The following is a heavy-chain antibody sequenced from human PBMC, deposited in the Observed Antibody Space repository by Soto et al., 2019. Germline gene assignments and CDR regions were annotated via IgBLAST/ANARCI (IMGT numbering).Heavy chain of an antibody. CDR1: GFTFSSYE. J-gene: IGHJ6*02. CDR3: ARDDGLGLAPYYGMDV. Sequence: EVQLVESGGGLVQPGGSLRLSCAASGFTFSSYEMNWVRQAPGKGLEWVSYISSSGSTIFYADSVKGRFTISTDNAKNSLYMQMNSLRADDTAGYYCARDDGLGLAPYYGMDVWGQGTTVTVSS. CDR2: ISSSGSTI. V-gene: IGHV3-48*03. D-gene: IGHD3-10*01.